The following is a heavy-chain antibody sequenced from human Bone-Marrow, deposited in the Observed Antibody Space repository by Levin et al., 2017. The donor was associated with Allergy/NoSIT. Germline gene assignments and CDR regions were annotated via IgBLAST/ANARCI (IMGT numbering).Heavy chain of an antibody. J-gene: IGHJ5*02. D-gene: IGHD7-27*01. CDR1: GFVFANYW. CDR2: IKPDGTGA. V-gene: IGHV3-74*01. CDR3: TNGLTGEAS. Sequence: GESLKISCTTSGFVFANYWMHWVRQAPGKGLMHISVIKPDGTGANYADSVKGRFTISRDNTKNTLFLQMNSLRAEDTALYYCTNGLTGEASWGQGTLVTVSS.